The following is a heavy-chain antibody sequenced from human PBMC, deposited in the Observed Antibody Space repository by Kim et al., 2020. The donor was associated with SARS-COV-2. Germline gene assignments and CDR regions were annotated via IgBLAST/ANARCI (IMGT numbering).Heavy chain of an antibody. CDR3: ARADYYDSSGYYYYGMDV. Sequence: ASVKVSCKASGYTFTSYDINWVRQATGQGLEWMGWMNPNSGNTGYAQKFQGRVTMTRNTPISTAYMELSSLRSEDTAVYYCARADYYDSSGYYYYGMDVWGQGTTVTVSS. CDR2: MNPNSGNT. V-gene: IGHV1-8*01. D-gene: IGHD3-22*01. CDR1: GYTFTSYD. J-gene: IGHJ6*02.